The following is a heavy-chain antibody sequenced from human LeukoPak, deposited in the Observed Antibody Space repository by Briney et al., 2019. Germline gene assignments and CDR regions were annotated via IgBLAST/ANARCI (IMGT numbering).Heavy chain of an antibody. Sequence: PSETLSLTCTVSGGSISSYYWSRIRQPPGKGLEWIGYIYYSGSTNYNPSLKSRVTISVDTSKNQFSLKPSSVTAADTAVYYCARDRRTNDYDFWSGYYYGDAFDIWGQGTMVTVSS. CDR3: ARDRRTNDYDFWSGYYYGDAFDI. J-gene: IGHJ3*02. V-gene: IGHV4-59*01. D-gene: IGHD3-3*01. CDR2: IYYSGST. CDR1: GGSISSYY.